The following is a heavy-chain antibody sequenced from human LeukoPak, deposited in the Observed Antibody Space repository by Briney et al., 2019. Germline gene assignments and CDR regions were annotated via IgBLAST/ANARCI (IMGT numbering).Heavy chain of an antibody. V-gene: IGHV4-39*07. CDR3: AITKGDSGAFDY. Sequence: SETLSLTCTVSGGSISSSSYYWGWIRQPPEKGLEWIGNIYYSGTTYYNPSLNSRVTISVDTSKNQFSLKLTSVTAADTAVYYCAITKGDSGAFDYWGQGTLVTVSS. J-gene: IGHJ4*02. CDR2: IYYSGTT. CDR1: GGSISSSSYY. D-gene: IGHD3-10*01.